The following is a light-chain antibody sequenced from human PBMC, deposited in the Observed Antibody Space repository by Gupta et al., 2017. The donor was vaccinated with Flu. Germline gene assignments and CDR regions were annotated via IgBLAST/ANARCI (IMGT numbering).Light chain of an antibody. CDR3: HQYYSSPIT. Sequence: PFARSASVGGKGTVSFWSSPSISSWLAWYQQKPGKAPKLLIYLASTMHDGVSSRFRGSGSGTEFTLTISRLQPDDAATYHCHQYYSSPITFGQGT. CDR1: PSISSW. V-gene: IGKV1-5*01. J-gene: IGKJ2*01. CDR2: LAS.